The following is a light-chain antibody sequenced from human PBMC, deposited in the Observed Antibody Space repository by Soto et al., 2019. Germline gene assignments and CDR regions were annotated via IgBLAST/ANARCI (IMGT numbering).Light chain of an antibody. CDR1: QSVRTY. CDR3: QQRNVWPPIT. CDR2: DAS. J-gene: IGKJ5*01. Sequence: EIVMTQSPATLSVSPGERATLSFSASQSVRTYVAWYQPKAGQAPRLLIYDASNRANGVPARFGGSGSGTDFTLTIKSLEPEDFAVYYCQQRNVWPPITFGQGTRLEIK. V-gene: IGKV3-11*01.